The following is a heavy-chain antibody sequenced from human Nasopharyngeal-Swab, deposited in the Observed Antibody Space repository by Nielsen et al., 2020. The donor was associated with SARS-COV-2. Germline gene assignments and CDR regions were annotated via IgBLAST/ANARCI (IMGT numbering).Heavy chain of an antibody. Sequence: SQTLSLTCAVYGGSFSGYYWSWIRQPPGKGLEWIGEINHSGSTNYNPSLKSRVTISVDTSKNQFSLKLSSVTAADTAVYYCARDRVGVAVTGTSLDYWGQGALVTVSS. CDR1: GGSFSGYY. D-gene: IGHD6-19*01. J-gene: IGHJ4*02. V-gene: IGHV4-34*01. CDR3: ARDRVGVAVTGTSLDY. CDR2: INHSGST.